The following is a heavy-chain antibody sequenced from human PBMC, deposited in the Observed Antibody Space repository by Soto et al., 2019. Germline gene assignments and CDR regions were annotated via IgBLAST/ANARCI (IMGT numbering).Heavy chain of an antibody. D-gene: IGHD3-3*01. CDR2: INAGNGNT. CDR3: ARPGHYDFWSGYYTLAYYGMDV. V-gene: IGHV1-3*01. Sequence: ASVQVSCKASGYTFTSYAMHWVRQAPGQRLEWMGWINAGNGNTKYSQKFQGRVTMTRNTSISTAYMELSSLRSEDTAVYYCARPGHYDFWSGYYTLAYYGMDVWGQGTTVTVSS. CDR1: GYTFTSYA. J-gene: IGHJ6*02.